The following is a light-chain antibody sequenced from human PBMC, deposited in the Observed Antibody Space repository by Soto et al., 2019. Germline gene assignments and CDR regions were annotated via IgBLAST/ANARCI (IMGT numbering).Light chain of an antibody. CDR2: NAS. CDR3: QQRGDWPPIT. Sequence: ILLTQSPATLSLSAGERAILSCGASQSVSTFLAWFQQKPGQPPRLLIYNASNRTTGIPARFSGSGSGTDFTLTISSLEPEDFAVHYCQQRGDWPPITFGQGTRLEIK. CDR1: QSVSTF. V-gene: IGKV3-11*01. J-gene: IGKJ5*01.